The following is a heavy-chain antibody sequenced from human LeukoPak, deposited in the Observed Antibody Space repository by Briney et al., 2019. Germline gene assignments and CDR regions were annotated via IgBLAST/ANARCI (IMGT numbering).Heavy chain of an antibody. CDR1: GYTFTSYG. Sequence: ASVKVSCKASGYTFTSYGISWVRQAPGQGLEWMGWISAYNGNTNYAQKLQGRVTMTTDTSTSTAYMELRSLRSDDTAVYYCARESPSGSYLRGGDYWGQGTLVTVSS. CDR3: ARESPSGSYLRGGDY. D-gene: IGHD1-26*01. V-gene: IGHV1-18*01. J-gene: IGHJ4*02. CDR2: ISAYNGNT.